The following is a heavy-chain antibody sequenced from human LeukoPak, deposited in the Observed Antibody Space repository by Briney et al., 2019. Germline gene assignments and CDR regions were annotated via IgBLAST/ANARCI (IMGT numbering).Heavy chain of an antibody. D-gene: IGHD3-22*01. J-gene: IGHJ4*02. CDR3: ARYYDSSGYSLTAFDY. Sequence: SVKVSCKASGGTFSSYAISWVRQAPGQGLEWMGGIIPIFGTANYAQKFQGRVTITTDESTSTAYMELSSLRSEDTAVYYCARYYDSSGYSLTAFDYWGQGTLVTVSS. V-gene: IGHV1-69*05. CDR2: IIPIFGTA. CDR1: GGTFSSYA.